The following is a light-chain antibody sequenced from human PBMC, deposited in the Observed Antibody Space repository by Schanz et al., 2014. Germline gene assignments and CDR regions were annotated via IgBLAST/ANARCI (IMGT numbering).Light chain of an antibody. CDR2: GAS. J-gene: IGKJ4*01. CDR3: QQRSNWPRLT. V-gene: IGKV3D-20*02. CDR1: QTVNVNS. Sequence: EIVLTQSPGTLSLSPGERATLSCRASQTVNVNSLAWYQQKPGQAPRLLIFGASSRATGIPDRFSGSGSGTDFTLTVSRLEPEDFAVYYCQQRSNWPRLTFGGGTKVEIK.